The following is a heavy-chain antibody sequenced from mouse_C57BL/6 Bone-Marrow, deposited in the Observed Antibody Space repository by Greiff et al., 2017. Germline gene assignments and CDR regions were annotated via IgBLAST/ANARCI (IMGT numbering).Heavy chain of an antibody. CDR3: ARRDYDYDEFAY. Sequence: VQLQQSGAELVKPGASVKLSCKASGYTFTSYWMHWVKQRHGQGLEWIGMIHPNSGSTNYNEKFKSKATLTVDKSSSTAYMQLSSLTSEDSAVYYCARRDYDYDEFAYWGQGTLVTVSA. D-gene: IGHD2-4*01. CDR2: IHPNSGST. CDR1: GYTFTSYW. V-gene: IGHV1-64*01. J-gene: IGHJ3*01.